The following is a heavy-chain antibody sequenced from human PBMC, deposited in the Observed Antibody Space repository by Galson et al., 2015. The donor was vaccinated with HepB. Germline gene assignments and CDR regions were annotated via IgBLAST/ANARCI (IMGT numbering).Heavy chain of an antibody. D-gene: IGHD3-22*01. CDR2: ISGSGGNT. CDR3: AKKVYDNSSYKI. CDR1: GFTFTSYG. Sequence: SLRLSCAASGFTFTSYGMSWVRQAPGKGLEWVSGISGSGGNTYYADTVKGRFTISRDNSKSTLYLQMNSLRAEDTAIYYCAKKVYDNSSYKIWGQGTTVTVSS. J-gene: IGHJ4*02. V-gene: IGHV3-23*01.